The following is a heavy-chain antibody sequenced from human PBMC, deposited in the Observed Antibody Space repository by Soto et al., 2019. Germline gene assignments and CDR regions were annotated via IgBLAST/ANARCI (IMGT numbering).Heavy chain of an antibody. CDR1: GDSVSSNSAA. CDR3: ARVKDGTNGPYADGGAVAVFDY. D-gene: IGHD2-8*01. V-gene: IGHV6-1*01. CDR2: TYYRSKWYN. Sequence: KQSQTLSLTCAISGDSVSSNSAAWNWIRQSPSRGLEWLGRTYYRSKWYNDYAVSVKSRITINPDTSKNQFSLQLHSVTPENTAVYYCARVKDGTNGPYADGGAVAVFDYWGQGTLVTVSS. J-gene: IGHJ4*02.